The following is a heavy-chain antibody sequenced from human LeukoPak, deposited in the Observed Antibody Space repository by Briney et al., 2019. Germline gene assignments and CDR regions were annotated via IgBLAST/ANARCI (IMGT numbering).Heavy chain of an antibody. J-gene: IGHJ6*03. D-gene: IGHD3-10*01. V-gene: IGHV4-34*01. CDR3: ARRWGSGSFPYYMDV. CDR1: GGSFSGYY. CDR2: INHSGST. Sequence: SSETLSLTCAVYGGSFSGYYWSWIRQPPGKGLEWIGEINHSGSTNYNPSLKSRVTISVDTSKNQFSLKLSSVTAADTAVYYCARRWGSGSFPYYMDVWGKGTTVTISS.